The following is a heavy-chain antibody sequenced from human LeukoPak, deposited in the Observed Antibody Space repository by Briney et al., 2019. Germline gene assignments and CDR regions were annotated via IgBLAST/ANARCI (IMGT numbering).Heavy chain of an antibody. V-gene: IGHV3-30*02. Sequence: GGSLRLSRAASRFTFSSYGMHWVRQAPGKGLEWVAFIRYDGSNKYYADSVKGRFTISRDNSKNTLYLQMNSLRAEDTAVYYCAKDHRGYSYGYDYWGQGTLVTVSS. J-gene: IGHJ4*02. D-gene: IGHD5-18*01. CDR3: AKDHRGYSYGYDY. CDR1: RFTFSSYG. CDR2: IRYDGSNK.